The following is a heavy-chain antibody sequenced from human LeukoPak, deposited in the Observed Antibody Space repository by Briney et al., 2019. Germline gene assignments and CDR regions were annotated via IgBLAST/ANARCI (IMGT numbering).Heavy chain of an antibody. D-gene: IGHD6-19*01. V-gene: IGHV3-33*01. CDR2: IWFDGSEK. CDR1: GFTFDSYG. J-gene: IGHJ6*02. CDR3: AREKQWLVQKYYYGMDV. Sequence: GRSLRLSCEASGFTFDSYGMHWVRQAPGKGLEWVAVIWFDGSEKNYADSVKGRFTISRDNSKNTLYLQINSLRADDTAVYYCAREKQWLVQKYYYGMDVWGQGTTVTVSS.